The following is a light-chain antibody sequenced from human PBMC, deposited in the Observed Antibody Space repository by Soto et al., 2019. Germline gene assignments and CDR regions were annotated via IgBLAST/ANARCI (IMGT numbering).Light chain of an antibody. Sequence: QSALTQPASVSGSPGQSITISCTGTRSDVGSYNLVSWYQQHPGKAPKLMIYEGSKRPSGVSNRFSGSKSGNTASLTISGLQAEDEADYYCCSYAGSSTVYVFGTGTKLTVL. V-gene: IGLV2-23*01. CDR2: EGS. CDR1: RSDVGSYNL. CDR3: CSYAGSSTVYV. J-gene: IGLJ1*01.